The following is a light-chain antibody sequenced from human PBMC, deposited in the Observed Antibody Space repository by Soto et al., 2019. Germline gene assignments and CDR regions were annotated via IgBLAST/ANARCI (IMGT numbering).Light chain of an antibody. V-gene: IGKV3-11*01. CDR3: QQRSNWPRWT. J-gene: IGKJ1*01. Sequence: EIVLTQSPATLSLSPGERATLSCRASQSVSSYLAWYQQKPGQAPRLLIYDASNRATGIPARFSGSGSGTDFTLTISSLGPEEFAVYYCQQRSNWPRWTFGQGTKVEIK. CDR2: DAS. CDR1: QSVSSY.